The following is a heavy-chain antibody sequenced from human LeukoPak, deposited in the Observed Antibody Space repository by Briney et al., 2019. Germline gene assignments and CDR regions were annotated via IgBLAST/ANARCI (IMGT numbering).Heavy chain of an antibody. J-gene: IGHJ3*02. CDR3: ARDREQQLVRFYNAFDI. CDR2: IRYDGSNK. V-gene: IGHV3-30*02. D-gene: IGHD6-13*01. Sequence: GGSLRLSCAAFGFTFSSYEMNWVRQAPGKGLEWVAFIRYDGSNKYYADSVKGRFTISRDNSKNTLYLQMNSLRAEDTAVYYCARDREQQLVRFYNAFDIWGQGTMITVSS. CDR1: GFTFSSYE.